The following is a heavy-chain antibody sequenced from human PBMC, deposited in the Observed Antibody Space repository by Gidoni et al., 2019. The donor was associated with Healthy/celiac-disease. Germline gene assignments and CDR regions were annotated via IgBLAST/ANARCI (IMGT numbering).Heavy chain of an antibody. V-gene: IGHV4-39*01. CDR3: ARRARGNYFDY. CDR1: GGSISSSSYY. CDR2: IYYSGST. Sequence: QLQLQESGPGLVKPSETLSLTCTVSGGSISSSSYYWGWTRQPPGKGLEWIGSIYYSGSTYYNPSLKSRVTISVDTSKNQFSLKLSSVTAADTAVYYCARRARGNYFDYWGQGTLVTVSS. J-gene: IGHJ4*02.